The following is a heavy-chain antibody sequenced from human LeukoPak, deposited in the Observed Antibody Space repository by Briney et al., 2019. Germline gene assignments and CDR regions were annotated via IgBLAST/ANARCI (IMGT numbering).Heavy chain of an antibody. CDR1: GFTFSKYW. CDR3: ARNLDYHALDF. D-gene: IGHD3/OR15-3a*01. J-gene: IGHJ4*02. Sequence: AGGSLRLSCAASGFTFSKYWMTWVRQAPGKGLEWLVDIMKDGSVKDYLDSVEGRFTISRDNTKNSLFLQMNGLRAEDTAVYYCARNLDYHALDFWGQGTPVTVSS. CDR2: IMKDGSVK. V-gene: IGHV3-7*01.